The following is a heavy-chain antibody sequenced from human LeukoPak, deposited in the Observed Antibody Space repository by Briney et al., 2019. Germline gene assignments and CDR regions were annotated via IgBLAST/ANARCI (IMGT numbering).Heavy chain of an antibody. Sequence: ASVKVSCKASGYTFTRYGISWVRQAPGQGLEWMGWISTYDGNANYAQKLQGRVTMTRDTSTTTAYMELRSLRSDDTAVYYCAKDLALRCTGGICPLDYWGQGTLVTVSS. V-gene: IGHV1-18*04. CDR2: ISTYDGNA. J-gene: IGHJ4*02. CDR3: AKDLALRCTGGICPLDY. CDR1: GYTFTRYG. D-gene: IGHD2-15*01.